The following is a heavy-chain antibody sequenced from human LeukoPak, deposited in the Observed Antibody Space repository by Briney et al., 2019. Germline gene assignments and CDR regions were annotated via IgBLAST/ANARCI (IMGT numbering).Heavy chain of an antibody. CDR3: ARGRKRRGIAVAGTSWFDP. J-gene: IGHJ5*02. Sequence: SETLSLTCAVYGGSFSGYYWSWIRQPPGKGLEWIGEINHSGSTNYNPSLKSRVTISVDTSNNQFSLKLSSVTAADTAVYYCARGRKRRGIAVAGTSWFDPWGQGTLVTVSS. V-gene: IGHV4-34*01. CDR2: INHSGST. CDR1: GGSFSGYY. D-gene: IGHD6-19*01.